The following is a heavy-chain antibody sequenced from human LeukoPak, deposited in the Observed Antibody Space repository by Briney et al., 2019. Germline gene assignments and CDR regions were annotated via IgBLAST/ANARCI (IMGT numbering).Heavy chain of an antibody. J-gene: IGHJ4*02. V-gene: IGHV1-69*13. CDR1: GGTFSSYA. CDR2: IIPIFGTA. CDR3: ARHTDYDSSAVFDY. Sequence: SVKVSCKASGGTFSSYAISWVRQAPGQGLEWMGGIIPIFGTANYAQKFQGRVTITADESTSTAYMELSSLKSEDTAVYYCARHTDYDSSAVFDYWGQGTLVTVSS. D-gene: IGHD3-22*01.